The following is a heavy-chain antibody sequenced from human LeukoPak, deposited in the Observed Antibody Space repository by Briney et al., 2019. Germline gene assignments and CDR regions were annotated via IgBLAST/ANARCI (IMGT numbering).Heavy chain of an antibody. D-gene: IGHD3-10*01. V-gene: IGHV1-69*04. J-gene: IGHJ4*02. CDR2: IIPILGIA. CDR1: GGTFSSYA. CDR3: ARDTASRGLLWFGELLEHYFDY. Sequence: SVKVSCKASGGTFSSYAISWVRQAPGQGLEWMGRIIPILGIANYAQKFQGRVTITADKSTSTAYMELRSLRSDDTAVYYCARDTASRGLLWFGELLEHYFDYWGQGTLVTVSS.